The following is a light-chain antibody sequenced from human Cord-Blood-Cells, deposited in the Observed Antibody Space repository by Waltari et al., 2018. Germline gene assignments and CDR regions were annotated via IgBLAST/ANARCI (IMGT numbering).Light chain of an antibody. J-gene: IGKJ2*03. Sequence: DIQMTQSPSTLSASVGHRGTITCRASQSISSWLAWYQQKPGKAPKPLIYKASSLESGVPSRFSGSGSGTELTLTISSLQHDDFATYYCQQYNSYSYSFGQGTKLEIK. CDR3: QQYNSYSYS. CDR1: QSISSW. CDR2: KAS. V-gene: IGKV1-5*03.